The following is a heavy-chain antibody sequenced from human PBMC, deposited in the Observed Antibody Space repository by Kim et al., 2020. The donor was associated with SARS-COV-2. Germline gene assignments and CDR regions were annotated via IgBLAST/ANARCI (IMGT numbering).Heavy chain of an antibody. CDR3: ARVQGVGELLYPGWFDP. CDR1: GFTFSSHW. V-gene: IGHV3-7*03. Sequence: GGSLRLSCAASGFTFSSHWLSWVRQAPGKGLEWVANIKQDGSEKYYVDSVTGRFTISRDNAKNSLYLEMNSLRAEDTAVYDCARVQGVGELLYPGWFDPWDQGSLVTVSS. J-gene: IGHJ5*02. CDR2: IKQDGSEK. D-gene: IGHD3-10*01.